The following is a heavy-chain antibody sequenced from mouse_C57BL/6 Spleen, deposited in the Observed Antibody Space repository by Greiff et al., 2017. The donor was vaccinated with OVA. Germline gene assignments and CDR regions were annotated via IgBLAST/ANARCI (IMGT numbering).Heavy chain of an antibody. Sequence: EVPGVESGGGLLKPGGSLKLSCAFSGFTFSSYAMSLVRQTPGKRLEWVATISDGGSYSYYPDNLMGRFTISRDNAKNNLYLQMSHVKSEDATMYYCGRVSYYGSSYFDYWGQGTTLTVSS. V-gene: IGHV5-4*01. J-gene: IGHJ2*01. CDR2: ISDGGSYS. D-gene: IGHD1-1*01. CDR3: GRVSYYGSSYFDY. CDR1: GFTFSSYA.